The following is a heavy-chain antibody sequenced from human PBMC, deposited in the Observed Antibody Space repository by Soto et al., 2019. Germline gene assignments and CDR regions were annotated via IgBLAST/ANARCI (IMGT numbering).Heavy chain of an antibody. CDR2: ISPDNDNT. V-gene: IGHV1-18*01. J-gene: IGHJ6*02. D-gene: IGHD5-12*01. CDR3: ARALGYSGYAGMDV. Sequence: QVQLVHSGGEVKKPGASVKVSCKASGYTFTIYGINWVRQAPGQGLEWMGWISPDNDNTNYAQKLQGRVTMTTDTSTSTAYMELRSLRSDDTAVYYCARALGYSGYAGMDVWGQGTTVTVSS. CDR1: GYTFTIYG.